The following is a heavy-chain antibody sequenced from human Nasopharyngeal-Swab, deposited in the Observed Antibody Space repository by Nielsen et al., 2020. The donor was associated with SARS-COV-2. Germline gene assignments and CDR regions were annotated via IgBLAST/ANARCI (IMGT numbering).Heavy chain of an antibody. V-gene: IGHV1-2*06. CDR1: GYIFTAYY. CDR2: IDPNSGVA. CDR3: ARRRIMWAPNSVPFDY. D-gene: IGHD2-21*01. Sequence: ASVKVSCKASGYIFTAYYIHWVRQAPGQRLEWMGRIDPNSGVANYGQQFQGGVTMTSDRSTSTVYLELARLTSDDTAVYFCARRRIMWAPNSVPFDYWGQGTLVTVSS. J-gene: IGHJ4*02.